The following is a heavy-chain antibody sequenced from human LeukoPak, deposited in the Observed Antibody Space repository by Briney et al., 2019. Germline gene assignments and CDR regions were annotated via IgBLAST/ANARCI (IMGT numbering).Heavy chain of an antibody. CDR2: ISRSGGST. J-gene: IGHJ3*02. D-gene: IGHD1-26*01. V-gene: IGHV3-23*01. Sequence: GGSLRLSCAASGFTFSSDAMSWVRQAPGKGLEWVSTISRSGGSTYYADSVKGRFTISRDNSKNTLYLQMNSLRAEDTAVYYCARVRGGSGSSYAADAFDIWGQGTMVTVSS. CDR1: GFTFSSDA. CDR3: ARVRGGSGSSYAADAFDI.